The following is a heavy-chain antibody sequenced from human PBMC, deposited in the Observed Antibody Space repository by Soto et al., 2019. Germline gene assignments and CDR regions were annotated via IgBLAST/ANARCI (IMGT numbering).Heavy chain of an antibody. Sequence: NPSETLSLTCTVSGGSISSSSYYWGWIRQPPGKGLEWIGSIYYSGSTYYNPSLKSRVTISVDTSKNQFSLKLSSVTAADTAVYYCASHNEKDYGSGSYYTGWGQGTLVTVSS. CDR3: ASHNEKDYGSGSYYTG. CDR1: GGSISSSSYY. V-gene: IGHV4-39*01. J-gene: IGHJ4*02. CDR2: IYYSGST. D-gene: IGHD3-10*01.